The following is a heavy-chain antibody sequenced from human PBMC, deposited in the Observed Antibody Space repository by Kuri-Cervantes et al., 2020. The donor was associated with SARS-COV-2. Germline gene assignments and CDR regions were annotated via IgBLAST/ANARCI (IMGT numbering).Heavy chain of an antibody. Sequence: GGSLRLSCAASGFTFSSYSMNWVRQAPGKGLEWVSSISSSSSHIYYADSVKGRFTISRDNAKNSLYLQMNSLRDEDTAVYYCARDPYSSSWYRYYYGMDVWGQGTTVTVSS. D-gene: IGHD6-13*01. J-gene: IGHJ6*02. CDR1: GFTFSSYS. V-gene: IGHV3-21*01. CDR3: ARDPYSSSWYRYYYGMDV. CDR2: ISSSSSHI.